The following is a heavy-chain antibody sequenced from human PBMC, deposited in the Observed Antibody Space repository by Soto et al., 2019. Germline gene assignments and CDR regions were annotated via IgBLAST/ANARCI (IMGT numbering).Heavy chain of an antibody. CDR3: ARDSMTRLSYDIPGMDV. J-gene: IGHJ6*02. V-gene: IGHV3-23*01. CDR1: GFTFNTYA. CDR2: IGGGGGST. Sequence: EVRLLESGGGLVQPGGSLILSCAASGFTFNTYAMSWVRQAPGKVLEWFSVIGGGGGSTQYADSVKGRFTISRDNSKNTLYQQVHSLRADDTAIYYCARDSMTRLSYDIPGMDVLGQGTTVTVSS. D-gene: IGHD3-10*01.